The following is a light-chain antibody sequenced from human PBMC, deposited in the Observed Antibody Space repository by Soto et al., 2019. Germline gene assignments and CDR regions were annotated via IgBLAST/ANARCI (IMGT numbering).Light chain of an antibody. Sequence: QSVLTQPPSVSGAPGQRVTISCTGSSSNIGAGFDVHWYQQHPGTAPKLLIYGNSNRPSGVPDRFSGSRSGTSASLAITGLQAEDEADYYCQSYDSSLTGSKVFGSGTKVTVL. J-gene: IGLJ1*01. V-gene: IGLV1-40*01. CDR1: SSNIGAGFD. CDR3: QSYDSSLTGSKV. CDR2: GNS.